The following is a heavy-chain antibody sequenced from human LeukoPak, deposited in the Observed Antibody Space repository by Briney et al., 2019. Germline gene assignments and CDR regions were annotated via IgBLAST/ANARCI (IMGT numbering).Heavy chain of an antibody. CDR3: AIFIYDRSLRSGEIIDY. Sequence: ASVKVSCKASGYTFTSYAMHWVRQAPGQGLEWMGWINTNTGNPTYAQGFKGRFVFSLDTCVSTAYLQISSLEAEDTAVYCCAIFIYDRSLRSGEIIDYWGQGTLVSVSS. D-gene: IGHD3-10*01. CDR2: INTNTGNP. CDR1: GYTFTSYA. V-gene: IGHV7-4-1*02. J-gene: IGHJ4*02.